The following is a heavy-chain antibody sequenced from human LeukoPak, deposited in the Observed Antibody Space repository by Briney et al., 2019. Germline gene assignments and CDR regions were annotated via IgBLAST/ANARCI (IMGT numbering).Heavy chain of an antibody. Sequence: GXGLEGMGWINPNSGGTNYAQKFEGRVTMTRDTSISTAYMELSRLRSDDTAVYYCARENTAMELWGQGTLVAVSS. CDR2: INPNSGGT. J-gene: IGHJ4*02. CDR3: ARENTAMEL. V-gene: IGHV1-2*02. D-gene: IGHD5-18*01.